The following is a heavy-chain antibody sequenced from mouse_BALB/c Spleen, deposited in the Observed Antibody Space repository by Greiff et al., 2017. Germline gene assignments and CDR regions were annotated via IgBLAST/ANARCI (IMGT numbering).Heavy chain of an antibody. CDR2: IWSGGST. CDR1: GFSLTSYG. J-gene: IGHJ4*01. D-gene: IGHD2-14*01. Sequence: VHLVESGPGLVQPSQSLSITCTVSGFSLTSYGVHWVRQSPGKGLEWLGVIWSGGSTDYNAAFISRLSISKDNSKSQVFFKMNSLQANDTAIYYCAREGAYYRYDTAMDYWGQGTSVTVSS. V-gene: IGHV2-2*02. CDR3: AREGAYYRYDTAMDY.